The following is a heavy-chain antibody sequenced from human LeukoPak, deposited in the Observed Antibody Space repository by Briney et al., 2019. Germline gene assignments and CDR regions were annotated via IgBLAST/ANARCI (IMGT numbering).Heavy chain of an antibody. Sequence: GGSLRLSYAASGFTFSSYWMHWVRQAPGKGLVWVSRINSDGSSTSYADSVKGRFTISRDNAKNTLYLQMNSLRAEDTAVYYCARAFPRYNWNDRDAFDIWGQGTMVTVSS. CDR1: GFTFSSYW. CDR3: ARAFPRYNWNDRDAFDI. D-gene: IGHD1-1*01. CDR2: INSDGSST. V-gene: IGHV3-74*01. J-gene: IGHJ3*02.